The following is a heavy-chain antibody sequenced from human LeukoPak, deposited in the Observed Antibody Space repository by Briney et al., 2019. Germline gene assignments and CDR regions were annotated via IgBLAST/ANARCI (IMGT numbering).Heavy chain of an antibody. D-gene: IGHD2-2*01. J-gene: IGHJ6*03. CDR3: ARDAWSCSGNSCPQYYYYMDV. V-gene: IGHV4-59*01. CDR2: IYYSGST. CDR1: GGSISSYY. Sequence: PSETLSLTCTVSGGSISSYYWSWIRQPPGKGLEWIGYIYYSGSTNYNPSLKSRVTISVDTSKNQFSLKLSSVTAADTAVYYCARDAWSCSGNSCPQYYYYMDVWGKGTTVTVSS.